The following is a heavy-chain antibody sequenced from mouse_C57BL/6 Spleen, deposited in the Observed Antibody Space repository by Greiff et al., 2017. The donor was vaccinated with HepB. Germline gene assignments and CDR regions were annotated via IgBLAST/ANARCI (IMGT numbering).Heavy chain of an antibody. CDR3: ARPYGSSYGFAY. D-gene: IGHD1-1*01. Sequence: VQLQQSGAELVRPGSSVKLSCKASGYTFTSYWMHWVKQRPIQGLEWIGNIDPSDSETHYNQKFKDKATLTVDKSSSTAYMQLSSLTSEDSAVYYCARPYGSSYGFAYWGQGTLVTVSA. CDR1: GYTFTSYW. CDR2: IDPSDSET. V-gene: IGHV1-52*01. J-gene: IGHJ3*01.